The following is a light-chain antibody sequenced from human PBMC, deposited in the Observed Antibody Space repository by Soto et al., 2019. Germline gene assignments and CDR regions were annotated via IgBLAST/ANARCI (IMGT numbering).Light chain of an antibody. CDR2: GAS. V-gene: IGKV3-20*01. CDR1: QSVSNHY. J-gene: IGKJ1*01. Sequence: IVLTQSPGTLSLSPGERATLSCMASQSVSNHYLAWYQQKPGQAPRPLIYGASHRATGIPDRFSGRWAGTDFTLTISRLEPEDFAVYYRQQYGSSGTFGQGTKVDIK. CDR3: QQYGSSGT.